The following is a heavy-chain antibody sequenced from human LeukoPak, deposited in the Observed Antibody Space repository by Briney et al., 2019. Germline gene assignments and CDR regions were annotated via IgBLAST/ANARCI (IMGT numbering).Heavy chain of an antibody. V-gene: IGHV1-18*04. CDR1: GYNFISSG. Sequence: GASVKVSCKASGYNFISSGVTWVRQAPGQGLEWMGWISPYNGNTNYAQKLQGRVTMTTDTSTSTAYMELRSLRSDDTAVYYCARDPTSGIAAAHYFQHWGQGTLVTVSS. CDR3: ARDPTSGIAAAHYFQH. D-gene: IGHD6-13*01. J-gene: IGHJ1*01. CDR2: ISPYNGNT.